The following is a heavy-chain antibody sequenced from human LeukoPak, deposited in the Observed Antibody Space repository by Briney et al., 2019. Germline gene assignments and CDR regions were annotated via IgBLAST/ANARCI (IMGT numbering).Heavy chain of an antibody. CDR3: AGERGAVAGFSFDY. J-gene: IGHJ4*02. Sequence: SQTLSLTCTVSGGSISSGSYYWSWLRQPAGKGLEWIGRIYTSGSTNYNPSLKSRVTISVDTSKNQFSLKLSSVTAADTAVYYCAGERGAVAGFSFDYWGQGTLVTVSS. V-gene: IGHV4-61*02. CDR2: IYTSGST. D-gene: IGHD6-19*01. CDR1: GGSISSGSYY.